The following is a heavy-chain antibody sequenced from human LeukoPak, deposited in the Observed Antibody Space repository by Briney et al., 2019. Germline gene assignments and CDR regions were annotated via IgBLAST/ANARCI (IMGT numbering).Heavy chain of an antibody. CDR2: ISAYNGNT. Sequence: ASVKVSCKASGYTFTSYGISWVRQAPGQGLEWMGWISAYNGNTNYAQKLQGRVTMTTDTSTSTAYMELRSLRSDDTAVYYCAKLSPFWSGFGRRGKYYFDYWGQGTLVTVSS. V-gene: IGHV1-18*01. CDR3: AKLSPFWSGFGRRGKYYFDY. D-gene: IGHD3-3*01. J-gene: IGHJ4*02. CDR1: GYTFTSYG.